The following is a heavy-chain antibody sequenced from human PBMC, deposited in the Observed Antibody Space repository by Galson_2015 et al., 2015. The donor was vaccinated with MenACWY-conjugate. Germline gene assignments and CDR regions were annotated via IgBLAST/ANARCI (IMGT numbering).Heavy chain of an antibody. CDR1: GGTFSSYG. V-gene: IGHV1-69*13. CDR2: IIPIFGAA. CDR3: ARDGHSSTWNQYNWFDP. J-gene: IGHJ5*02. D-gene: IGHD6-13*01. Sequence: SVKVSCKASGGTFSSYGISWVRQAPGQGLEWMGAIIPIFGAANYAQRFQGRVTMTADESTTTAYMELSSLRSEDTAVYYCARDGHSSTWNQYNWFDPGGQGTLVTVSS.